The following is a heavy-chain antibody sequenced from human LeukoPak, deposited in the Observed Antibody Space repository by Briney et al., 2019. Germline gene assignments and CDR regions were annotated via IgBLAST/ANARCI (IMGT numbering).Heavy chain of an antibody. CDR3: ARNSGSYPFDY. Sequence: PGGSLRLSCAASDFTFSSYWLSWVRQAPGKGLEWVASIEQDGSQKYYVDSVRGRFTISRDNAKNSVYLQMNSLRVEDTAVYYCARNSGSYPFDYWGQGTLVTVSS. D-gene: IGHD1-26*01. J-gene: IGHJ4*02. CDR2: IEQDGSQK. V-gene: IGHV3-7*01. CDR1: DFTFSSYW.